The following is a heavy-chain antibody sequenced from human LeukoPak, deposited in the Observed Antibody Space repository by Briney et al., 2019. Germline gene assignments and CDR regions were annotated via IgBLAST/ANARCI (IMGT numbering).Heavy chain of an antibody. V-gene: IGHV3-64D*06. Sequence: PGGSLRLSCSASGFTFSSYAMHWVRQAPGKGLEYVSGISSNGGSTYYADSVKGRFTISRDNSKNTLYLQMSSLRIEDTAVYYCVKERSSGWYDSDYWGQGTLVTVSS. CDR3: VKERSSGWYDSDY. J-gene: IGHJ4*02. D-gene: IGHD6-19*01. CDR2: ISSNGGST. CDR1: GFTFSSYA.